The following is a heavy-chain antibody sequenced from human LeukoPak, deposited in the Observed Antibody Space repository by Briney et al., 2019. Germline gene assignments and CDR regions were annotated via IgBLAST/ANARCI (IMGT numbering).Heavy chain of an antibody. CDR2: ISYDGSNK. V-gene: IGHV3-30*18. CDR3: AKLPEGQLLSAFDY. D-gene: IGHD2-2*01. CDR1: GFTFSSYG. Sequence: GGSLRLSCAASGFTFSSYGMHWVRQATGKGLEWVAVISYDGSNKYYADSVKGRFTISRDNSKNTLYLQMNSLRAEDTAVYYCAKLPEGQLLSAFDYWGQGTLVTVSS. J-gene: IGHJ4*02.